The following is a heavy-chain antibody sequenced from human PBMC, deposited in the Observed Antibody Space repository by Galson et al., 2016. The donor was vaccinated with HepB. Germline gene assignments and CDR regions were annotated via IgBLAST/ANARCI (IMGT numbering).Heavy chain of an antibody. CDR3: ASLSPAIAAAT. Sequence: TLSLTCAVSGGFTSSGAYSWNWIRQPPGKGLEWIGYIYHSGDTYYNPSLKSRVAISVGKSKNQFSLKLNSLTAADTAVYYCASLSPAIAAATWGQGTLVTVSA. J-gene: IGHJ5*02. V-gene: IGHV4-30-2*01. D-gene: IGHD6-13*01. CDR2: IYHSGDT. CDR1: GGFTSSGAYS.